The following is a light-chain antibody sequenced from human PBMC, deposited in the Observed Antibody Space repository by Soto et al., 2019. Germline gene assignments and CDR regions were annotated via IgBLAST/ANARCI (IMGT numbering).Light chain of an antibody. J-gene: IGLJ1*01. CDR3: YSYSGISTCLVV. Sequence: QSVLPQPASVSGSPGQSITISCTGTSRDIGTSNLVSWYQQYPGKAPKLMIYEVTKRPSGISSRFSGSKSGNTASLTISGLQPEDDDDYYWYSYSGISTCLVVFGTGTKLTVL. CDR2: EVT. V-gene: IGLV2-23*02. CDR1: SRDIGTSNL.